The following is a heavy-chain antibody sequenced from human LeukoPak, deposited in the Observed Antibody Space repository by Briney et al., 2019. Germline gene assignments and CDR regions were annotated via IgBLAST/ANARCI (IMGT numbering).Heavy chain of an antibody. J-gene: IGHJ1*01. CDR1: GFTFSTYG. D-gene: IGHD6-19*01. Sequence: PGRSLRLSCAASGFTFSTYGMHWVRQAPGKGLEWVAVISYDGSNKSYADSVKGRFSISRDNSKNTLSLQMNSLRAEDTAVYYCAKGHAWQWLVLLGQHWGQGTLVTVSS. V-gene: IGHV3-30*18. CDR2: ISYDGSNK. CDR3: AKGHAWQWLVLLGQH.